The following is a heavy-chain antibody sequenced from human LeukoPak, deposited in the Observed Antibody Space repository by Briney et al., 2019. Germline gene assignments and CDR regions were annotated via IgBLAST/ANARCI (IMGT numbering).Heavy chain of an antibody. J-gene: IGHJ4*02. V-gene: IGHV3-53*01. CDR3: ARAPNWRFDH. Sequence: GGSLRLSCAASGFSVSSIYMNWVRQAPGKGLEWVSVIYSDGTTYYSDSVKGRFTISRDDSKNTLYLHMNSLRAEDTAVYYCARAPNWRFDHWGQGTLVTVSS. CDR1: GFSVSSIY. CDR2: IYSDGTT. D-gene: IGHD1-1*01.